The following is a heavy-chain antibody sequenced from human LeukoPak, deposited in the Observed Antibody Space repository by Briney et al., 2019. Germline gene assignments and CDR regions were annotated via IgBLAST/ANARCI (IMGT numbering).Heavy chain of an antibody. CDR2: ISGSGGST. CDR3: AKAALPYDYGDYCDY. D-gene: IGHD4-17*01. V-gene: IGHV3-23*01. Sequence: GGSPRLSCAASGFTFSSYAMSWVRQAPGKGLEWVSAISGSGGSTYYADSVKGRFTISRDNSKNTLYLQMNSLRAEDTAVYYCAKAALPYDYGDYCDYWGQGTLVTVSS. CDR1: GFTFSSYA. J-gene: IGHJ4*02.